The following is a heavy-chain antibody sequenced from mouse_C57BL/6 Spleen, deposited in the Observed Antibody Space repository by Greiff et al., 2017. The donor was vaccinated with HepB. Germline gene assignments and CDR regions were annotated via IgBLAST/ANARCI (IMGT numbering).Heavy chain of an antibody. CDR3: ASWDWFAY. CDR1: GYAFSSYW. J-gene: IGHJ3*01. Sequence: VKLMESGAELVKPGASVKISCKASGYAFSSYWMNWVKQRPGKGLEWIGQIYPGDGDTNYNGKFKGKATLTADKSSNTAYMQLSSLTSEDSAVYFCASWDWFAYWGQGTLVTVFA. V-gene: IGHV1-80*01. D-gene: IGHD4-1*01. CDR2: IYPGDGDT.